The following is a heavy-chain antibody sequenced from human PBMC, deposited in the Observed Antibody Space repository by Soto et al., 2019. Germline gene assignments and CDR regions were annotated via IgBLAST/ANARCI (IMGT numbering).Heavy chain of an antibody. CDR3: ARDEYSSSSRDYYYYYGMDV. J-gene: IGHJ6*02. V-gene: IGHV6-1*01. Sequence: SQTLSLTCAISGDSVSSNSAAWNWIRQSPSRGLEWLGRTYYRSKWYNDYAVSVKSRITINPDTSKNQFSLQLNSVTPEDTAVYYCARDEYSSSSRDYYYYYGMDVWGQGTTVPSP. D-gene: IGHD6-6*01. CDR2: TYYRSKWYN. CDR1: GDSVSSNSAA.